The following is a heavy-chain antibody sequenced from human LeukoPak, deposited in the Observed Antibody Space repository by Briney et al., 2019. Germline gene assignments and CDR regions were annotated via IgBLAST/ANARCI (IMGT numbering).Heavy chain of an antibody. CDR1: GGSISSYY. CDR3: ARGVGPTTAQSTFDY. D-gene: IGHD1-26*01. Sequence: SETLSLTCTVSGGSISSYYWSWIRQPPGKGLEWIGYMYYSGSTNYNPSLKSRVTISVDTSKNQLSLKLTSVTAADTAVYYCARGVGPTTAQSTFDYWGQGALVTVSS. CDR2: MYYSGST. J-gene: IGHJ4*02. V-gene: IGHV4-59*08.